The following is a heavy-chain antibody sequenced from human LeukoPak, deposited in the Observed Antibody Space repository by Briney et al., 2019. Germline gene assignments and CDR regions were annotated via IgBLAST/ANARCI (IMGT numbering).Heavy chain of an antibody. CDR2: INPSGGST. CDR1: GYTFTSYY. V-gene: IGHV1-46*01. Sequence: ASVKVSCKASGYTFTSYYMHWVRQAPGQGLEWMGIINPSGGSTSYAQKFQGRVTMTRDTSTSTVYMELSSLRSEDTAVYYCARAEVDFWSGYYGFDYWGQGTLVTVSS. CDR3: ARAEVDFWSGYYGFDY. J-gene: IGHJ4*02. D-gene: IGHD3-3*01.